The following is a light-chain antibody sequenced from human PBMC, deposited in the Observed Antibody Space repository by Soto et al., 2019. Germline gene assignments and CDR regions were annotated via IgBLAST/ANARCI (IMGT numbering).Light chain of an antibody. Sequence: QSALTQPASVSGSPEQSITITFTGTSSDVGGYNYVSWYQQHPGKAPKFMIYDVSNRPSGVSNRFSGSKSGNTASLTISGLQAEDEADYYCCSYTTSNTRQIVFGTGTKVTVL. V-gene: IGLV2-14*01. CDR3: CSYTTSNTRQIV. CDR1: SSDVGGYNY. J-gene: IGLJ1*01. CDR2: DVS.